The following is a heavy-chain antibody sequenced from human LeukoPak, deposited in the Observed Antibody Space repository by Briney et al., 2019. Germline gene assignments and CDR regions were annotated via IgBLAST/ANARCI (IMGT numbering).Heavy chain of an antibody. J-gene: IGHJ4*02. CDR3: ASTACSGNCYFDY. Sequence: ASVKVSCMASGYTITGYYVHWVRQAPGQGLEWMGWINPKSGGTDCAQKFQGRVTMTRDTSISTAYMELTRLTADDTAVYYCASTACSGNCYFDYWGQGTLVTVSS. CDR1: GYTITGYY. CDR2: INPKSGGT. D-gene: IGHD2-15*01. V-gene: IGHV1-2*02.